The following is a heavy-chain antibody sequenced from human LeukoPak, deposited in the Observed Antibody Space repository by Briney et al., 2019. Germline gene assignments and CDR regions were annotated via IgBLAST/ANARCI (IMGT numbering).Heavy chain of an antibody. CDR3: ARGRGIAAAGRWFDP. CDR2: IYHSGST. D-gene: IGHD6-13*01. CDR1: GGSISSNNW. V-gene: IGHV4-4*02. Sequence: SETLSLTCAVSGGSISSNNWWGWVRQPPGKGLEWIEEIYHSGSTNYNPSLKSRVTISVDKSKNQFSLKLSSVTAADTAVYYCARGRGIAAAGRWFDPWGQGTLVTVSS. J-gene: IGHJ5*02.